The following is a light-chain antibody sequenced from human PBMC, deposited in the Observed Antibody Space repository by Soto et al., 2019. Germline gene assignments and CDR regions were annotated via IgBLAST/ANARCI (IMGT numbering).Light chain of an antibody. Sequence: QSALTQPPSASGSPGQSVTISCTGNSNDVGHSSFISWYQQHPGKGPKLIICEVSKRPSGVPDRFSGSKSGNTASLSVSGLQDEDEADYFCNAQADNGKHVFGTGTKVTVL. CDR2: EVS. CDR1: SNDVGHSSF. CDR3: NAQADNGKHV. V-gene: IGLV2-8*01. J-gene: IGLJ1*01.